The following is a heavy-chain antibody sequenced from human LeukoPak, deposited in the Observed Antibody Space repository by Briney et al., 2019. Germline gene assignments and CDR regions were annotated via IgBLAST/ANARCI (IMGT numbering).Heavy chain of an antibody. Sequence: GGSLRLSCAASGFTFSNDGMHWVRQAPGKGLEWVAVIWYDGSNKYYADSVKGRFTISRDDSKNTLFLQMSSLRVEDTGVCYCVREQSTAGTRMESWGQGTLVTVSS. CDR3: VREQSTAGTRMES. J-gene: IGHJ5*02. CDR1: GFTFSNDG. D-gene: IGHD6-13*01. V-gene: IGHV3-33*01. CDR2: IWYDGSNK.